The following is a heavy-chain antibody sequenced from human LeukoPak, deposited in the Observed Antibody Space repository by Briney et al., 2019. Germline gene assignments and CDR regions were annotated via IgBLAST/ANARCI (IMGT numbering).Heavy chain of an antibody. CDR1: GGSFSGYY. D-gene: IGHD3-22*01. CDR3: ARDLYYDSSGYYLH. CDR2: INHSGST. Sequence: SGTLSLTCAVYGGSFSGYYWSWIRQPPGKGLEWIGEINHSGSTNYNPSLKSRVTISVDTSKNQFSLKLSSVTAADTAVYYCARDLYYDSSGYYLHWGQGTLVTVSS. J-gene: IGHJ4*02. V-gene: IGHV4-34*01.